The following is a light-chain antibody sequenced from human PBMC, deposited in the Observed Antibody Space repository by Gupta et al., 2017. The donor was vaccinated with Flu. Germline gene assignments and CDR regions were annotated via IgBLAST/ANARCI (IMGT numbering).Light chain of an antibody. CDR2: KAS. V-gene: IGKV1-5*03. CDR3: QHYDNFSNT. CDR1: QSIGIW. Sequence: DIQVTQSPSPLSASLGDRVTIPCRASQSIGIWLAWYQQKPGKAPRVLIYKASTLETGVPSRFSGSGSGTEFTLTISSLQPDDIAAYYCQHYDNFSNTFGQGTKLEIK. J-gene: IGKJ2*01.